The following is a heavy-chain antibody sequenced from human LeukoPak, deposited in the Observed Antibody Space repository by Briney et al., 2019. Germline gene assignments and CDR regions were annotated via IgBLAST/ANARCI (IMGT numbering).Heavy chain of an antibody. V-gene: IGHV3-23*01. CDR1: GFTFSSYA. CDR3: AFPRLHSGSYNRFDY. Sequence: RGSLRLSCAASGFTFSSYAMSWVRQARGKGLEGVSAISGSGGSTYYADSVKGRFTISRDNSKNTLYLQMNSLPAEDTAVYYCAFPRLHSGSYNRFDYWGQGTLVTVSS. J-gene: IGHJ4*02. D-gene: IGHD1-26*01. CDR2: ISGSGGST.